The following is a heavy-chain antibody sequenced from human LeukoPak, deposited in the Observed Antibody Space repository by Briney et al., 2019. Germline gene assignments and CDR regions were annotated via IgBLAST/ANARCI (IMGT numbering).Heavy chain of an antibody. D-gene: IGHD4-23*01. V-gene: IGHV4-39*01. CDR2: IYYNGNN. CDR3: ARTVGTHRFDY. CDR1: GGSISSSDYY. J-gene: IGHJ4*02. Sequence: SETLSLTCTVSGGSISSSDYYWGWIRQPPGERLEWIGTIYYNGNNYYNPSLQSRVIISVDTSKNQFSLKLTSVTAPDTAVYYCARTVGTHRFDYWGQGILVTVSS.